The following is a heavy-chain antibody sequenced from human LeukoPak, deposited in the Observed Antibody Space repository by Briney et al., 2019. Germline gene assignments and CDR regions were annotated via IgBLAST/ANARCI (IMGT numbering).Heavy chain of an antibody. D-gene: IGHD6-19*01. V-gene: IGHV4-59*08. CDR3: ARSYSSGGNVALFQH. CDR1: GDAISSYY. Sequence: PSEPLSLTCTVSGDAISSYYWSWIRQPPGRGLEYIGFIHYSGNTNYNPSLKRRITISLDKSKKQSSLKLSSVTAADTAVYYCARSYSSGGNVALFQHWGQGILVTVSS. J-gene: IGHJ1*01. CDR2: IHYSGNT.